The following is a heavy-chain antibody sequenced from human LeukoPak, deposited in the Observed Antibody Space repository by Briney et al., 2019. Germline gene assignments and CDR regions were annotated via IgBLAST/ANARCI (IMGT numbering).Heavy chain of an antibody. CDR1: GYTFTSHG. CDR2: ISAYNGNT. J-gene: IGHJ5*02. CDR3: ARSVGGSGSYWFDP. Sequence: GASVKVSCKASGYTFTSHGISWVRQAPGQGLEWMGWISAYNGNTNYAQKLQGRVTMTTDTSTSTAYMELRSLRSDDKAVYYCARSVGGSGSYWFDPWGQGTLVTVSS. D-gene: IGHD3-10*01. V-gene: IGHV1-18*01.